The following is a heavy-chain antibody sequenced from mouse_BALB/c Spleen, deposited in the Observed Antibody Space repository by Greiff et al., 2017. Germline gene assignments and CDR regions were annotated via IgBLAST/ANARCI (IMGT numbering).Heavy chain of an antibody. J-gene: IGHJ2*01. CDR1: GYSITSGYS. Sequence: VQLQQSGPDLVKPSQSLSLTCTVTGYSITSGYSWHWIRQFPGNKLEWMGYINYSGSNNYNPSLKSRISITRDTSKNQFFLQLNSVTTEDTATYYCAREWDITTAAFDYWGQGTPLTVSS. CDR2: INYSGSN. D-gene: IGHD1-1*01. CDR3: AREWDITTAAFDY. V-gene: IGHV3-1*02.